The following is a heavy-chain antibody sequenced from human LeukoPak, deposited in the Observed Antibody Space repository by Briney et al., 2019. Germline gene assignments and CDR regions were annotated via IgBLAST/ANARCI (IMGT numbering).Heavy chain of an antibody. CDR3: ARDRSASVYSSSWYEFDY. CDR2: ISSNSSYI. J-gene: IGHJ4*02. D-gene: IGHD6-13*01. Sequence: GGSLRLSCAASGFTFSSYSMNWVRQAPGKGLEWVSSISSNSSYIYYADSVKGRFTISRDNAKNSLYLQMNSLRAEDTAVYYCARDRSASVYSSSWYEFDYWGQGTLVTVSS. CDR1: GFTFSSYS. V-gene: IGHV3-21*01.